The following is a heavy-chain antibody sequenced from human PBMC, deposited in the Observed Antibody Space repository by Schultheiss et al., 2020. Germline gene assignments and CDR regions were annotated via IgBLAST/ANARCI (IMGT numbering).Heavy chain of an antibody. CDR3: ARVVYYYGSGLDYYYYGMDV. CDR1: GYTFTSYD. D-gene: IGHD3-10*01. Sequence: ASVKVSCKASGYTFTSYDINWVRQATGQGLEWMGWMNPNSGDTGYAQKFQGRVTMTRNTSISTAYMELSSLRSEDTAVYYCARVVYYYGSGLDYYYYGMDVWGQGTTVTVSS. J-gene: IGHJ6*02. V-gene: IGHV1-8*01. CDR2: MNPNSGDT.